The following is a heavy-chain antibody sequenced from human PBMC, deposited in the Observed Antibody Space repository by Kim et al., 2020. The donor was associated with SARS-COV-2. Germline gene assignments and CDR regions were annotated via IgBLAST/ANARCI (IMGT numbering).Heavy chain of an antibody. CDR1: GGSISSGSYY. V-gene: IGHV4-61*02. CDR3: ARAERAVAGTHWFDP. CDR2: IYTSGST. D-gene: IGHD6-19*01. J-gene: IGHJ5*02. Sequence: SETLSLTCTVSGGSISSGSYYWSWIRQPAGKGLEWIGRIYTSGSTNYNPSLKSRVTISVDTSKNQFSLKLSSVTAADTAVYYCARAERAVAGTHWFDPWGQGTLVTVSS.